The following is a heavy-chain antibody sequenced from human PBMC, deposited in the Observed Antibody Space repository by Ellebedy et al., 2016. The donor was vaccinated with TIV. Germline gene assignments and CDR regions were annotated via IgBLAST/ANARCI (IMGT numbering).Heavy chain of an antibody. J-gene: IGHJ6*02. V-gene: IGHV3-23*01. D-gene: IGHD3-10*01. Sequence: GESLKISCAASGFTFSNYAMSWVRQAPGKGLEWVSAISRSGGSTYYAGSVKGRLTISRDNSKDTLYLQMNSLRVEDTAVYYCARVYCSGSYLYYYYGMDVWGQGTTVTVSS. CDR1: GFTFSNYA. CDR3: ARVYCSGSYLYYYYGMDV. CDR2: ISRSGGST.